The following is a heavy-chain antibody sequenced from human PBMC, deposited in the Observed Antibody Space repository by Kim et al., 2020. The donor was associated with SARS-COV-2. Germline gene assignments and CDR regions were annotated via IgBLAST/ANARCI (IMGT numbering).Heavy chain of an antibody. V-gene: IGHV3-11*06. Sequence: KGRFTISRDNAKNSLYLQMNSLRAEDTAVYYCARDRNYGSGSYAEKAFDIWGQGTMVTVSS. D-gene: IGHD3-10*01. J-gene: IGHJ3*02. CDR3: ARDRNYGSGSYAEKAFDI.